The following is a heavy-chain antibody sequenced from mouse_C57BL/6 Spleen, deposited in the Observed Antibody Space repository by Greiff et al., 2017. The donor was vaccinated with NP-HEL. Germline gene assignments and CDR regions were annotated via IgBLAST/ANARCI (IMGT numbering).Heavy chain of an antibody. V-gene: IGHV5-6*01. J-gene: IGHJ3*01. CDR1: GFTFSSYG. CDR2: ISSGGSYT. CDR3: ARPGDYAWFSY. Sequence: EVKVVESGGDLVKPGGSLKLSCAASGFTFSSYGMSWVRQTPDKRLEWVATISSGGSYTYYPESVKGRFTIPRDNAKKTLYLQMSSLKSEDTAMYYCARPGDYAWFSYWGQGTQVTFSA. D-gene: IGHD2-4*01.